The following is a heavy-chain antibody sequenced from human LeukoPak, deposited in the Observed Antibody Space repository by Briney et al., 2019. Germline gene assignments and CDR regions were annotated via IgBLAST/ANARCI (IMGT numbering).Heavy chain of an antibody. CDR3: ASGHYYDSSGYGGSIGY. CDR1: GGSISSSSYY. D-gene: IGHD3-22*01. V-gene: IGHV4-39*01. Sequence: PSETLSLTCTVSGGSISSSSYYWGWIRQPPGKGLEWIGRIYYSGSTYYNPSLKSRVTISVDTSKNQFSLKLSSVTAADTAVYYCASGHYYDSSGYGGSIGYWGQGTLVTVSS. J-gene: IGHJ4*02. CDR2: IYYSGST.